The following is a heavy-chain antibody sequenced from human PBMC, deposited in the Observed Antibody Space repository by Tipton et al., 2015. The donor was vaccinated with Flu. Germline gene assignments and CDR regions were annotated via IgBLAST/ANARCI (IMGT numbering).Heavy chain of an antibody. Sequence: TLSLTCTVSGGSISSYYWSWIRQPAGKGLEWIGRIYTSGSTNYNPSLKSRVTMSVDTSKNQFSLKLSSVTAADTAVYYCARDRSRDGYKGSYFDYWGQGTLVTVSS. CDR3: ARDRSRDGYKGSYFDY. J-gene: IGHJ4*02. CDR1: GGSISSYY. D-gene: IGHD5-24*01. V-gene: IGHV4-4*07. CDR2: IYTSGST.